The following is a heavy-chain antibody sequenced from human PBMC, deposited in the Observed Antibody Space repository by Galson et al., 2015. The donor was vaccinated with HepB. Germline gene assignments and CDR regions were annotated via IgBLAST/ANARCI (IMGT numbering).Heavy chain of an antibody. Sequence: SVKVSCKVSGYTLTELSMHWVRQAPGKGLEWMGGFDPEDGETIYAQKFQGRVTMTEDTSTDTAYMELSSLRSEDTAVYYCATSPGGYSGYFIYWGQGTLVTVSS. J-gene: IGHJ4*02. CDR1: GYTLTELS. V-gene: IGHV1-24*01. CDR2: FDPEDGET. D-gene: IGHD5-12*01. CDR3: ATSPGGYSGYFIY.